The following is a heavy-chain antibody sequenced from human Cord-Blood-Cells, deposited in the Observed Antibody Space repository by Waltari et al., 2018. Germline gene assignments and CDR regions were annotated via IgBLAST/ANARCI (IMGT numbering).Heavy chain of an antibody. Sequence: QVQLQESGPGLVKPSQTLSLTCTVSGGSISSGAYYWSWIRPPPGKGLEWIGYIYYSGSTYYNPSLKSRVTISVDTSKNQFSLKLSSVTAADTAVYYCARTLPITIFGVVIRHDAFDIWGQGTMVTVSS. CDR1: GGSISSGAYY. J-gene: IGHJ3*02. CDR3: ARTLPITIFGVVIRHDAFDI. CDR2: IYYSGST. V-gene: IGHV4-30-4*08. D-gene: IGHD3-3*01.